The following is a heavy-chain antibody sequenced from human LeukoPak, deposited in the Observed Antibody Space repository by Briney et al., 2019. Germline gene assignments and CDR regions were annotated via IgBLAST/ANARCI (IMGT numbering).Heavy chain of an antibody. CDR1: GGSFSGYY. J-gene: IGHJ4*02. CDR2: INHSGST. V-gene: IGHV4-34*01. D-gene: IGHD3-9*01. Sequence: SETLSLTCAVYGGSFSGYYWSWIRQPPGKGLEWIGEINHSGSTNYNPSLKSRVTISVDTSKNQFSLKLSSVTAADTAVYYCARSYYDILTGWGPYFDYWGQGTLVTVSS. CDR3: ARSYYDILTGWGPYFDY.